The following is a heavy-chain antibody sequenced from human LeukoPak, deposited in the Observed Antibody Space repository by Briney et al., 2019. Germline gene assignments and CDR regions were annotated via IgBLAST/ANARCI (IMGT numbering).Heavy chain of an antibody. CDR3: ASNPPKTGDFNY. V-gene: IGHV1-8*01. CDR1: GYTLTNYD. CDR2: MSPNSGNT. Sequence: GASVKVSCKTSGYTLTNYDINWLRQAPGQGLEWMGWMSPNSGNTGYAQKFQGRVTMTRDTSISTAYMELSSLRSEDTAVYYCASNPPKTGDFNYWGLGTLVTVSS. D-gene: IGHD7-27*01. J-gene: IGHJ4*02.